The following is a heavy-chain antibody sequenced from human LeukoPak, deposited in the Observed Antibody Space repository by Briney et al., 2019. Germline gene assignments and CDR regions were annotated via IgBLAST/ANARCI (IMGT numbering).Heavy chain of an antibody. CDR3: ATHLVVGPAFDI. Sequence: ASVKVSCKASGYTFTSYDINWVRQATGQGLEWMGWMNPNSGNTGYAQKFQGRVTMTRNTSISTAYMELSSLRSEDTAVYYCATHLVVGPAFDIWGQGTMVTVSS. V-gene: IGHV1-8*01. D-gene: IGHD2-2*01. CDR2: MNPNSGNT. J-gene: IGHJ3*02. CDR1: GYTFTSYD.